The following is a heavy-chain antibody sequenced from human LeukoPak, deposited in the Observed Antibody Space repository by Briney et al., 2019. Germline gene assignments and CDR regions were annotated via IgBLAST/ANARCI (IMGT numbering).Heavy chain of an antibody. Sequence: ASVMVSCKASGYTFTGYYMHWVRQAPGQGLEWMGWINPNSGGTNYAQKFQGWVTMTRDTSISTAYMELSRLRSDDTAVYYCARDLVVATTYYYYYGMDVWGQGTTVTVSS. CDR3: ARDLVVATTYYYYYGMDV. V-gene: IGHV1-2*04. J-gene: IGHJ6*02. CDR1: GYTFTGYY. D-gene: IGHD5-12*01. CDR2: INPNSGGT.